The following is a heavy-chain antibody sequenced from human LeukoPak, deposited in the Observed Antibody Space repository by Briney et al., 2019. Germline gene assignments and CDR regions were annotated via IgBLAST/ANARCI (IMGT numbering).Heavy chain of an antibody. D-gene: IGHD2-15*01. CDR2: IYPGDSDT. V-gene: IGHV5-51*01. Sequence: GESLKISCKGCGYSFTSYWIGWVRQMPGKGLEWMGIIYPGDSDTRYSPSFQGQVTISADKSISTAYLQWSSLKASDTAMYYCARHESSGGSPQWFDPWGQGTLVTVSS. CDR3: ARHESSGGSPQWFDP. CDR1: GYSFTSYW. J-gene: IGHJ5*02.